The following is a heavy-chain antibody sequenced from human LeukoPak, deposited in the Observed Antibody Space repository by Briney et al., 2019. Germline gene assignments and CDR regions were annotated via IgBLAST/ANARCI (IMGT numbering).Heavy chain of an antibody. Sequence: GGSLRLSCAASGFTFSGDYMSWIRQAPGKGLEWVSYISSVGSSTVYADSVKGRFTISRDNAKNSLFLQMNSLRAEDTAVYYCARARGAGSGAHFDYWGQGTPVIVSS. V-gene: IGHV3-11*01. CDR2: ISSVGSST. CDR3: ARARGAGSGAHFDY. CDR1: GFTFSGDY. J-gene: IGHJ4*02. D-gene: IGHD3-10*01.